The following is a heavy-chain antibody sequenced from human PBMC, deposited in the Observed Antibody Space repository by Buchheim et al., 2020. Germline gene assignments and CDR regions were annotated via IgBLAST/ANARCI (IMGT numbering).Heavy chain of an antibody. V-gene: IGHV3-33*01. CDR3: ARDVSVDWLDV. Sequence: QVQLVESGGGVVQPGSSLRLSCAASGFTFTNYAMHWVRQAPGKGLEWVAVIWYDGSVKNYADSVKGRFTISRDNAKKTWGLQMDNLRAEDTAVFYCARDVSVDWLDVWGQGAT. CDR2: IWYDGSVK. D-gene: IGHD3-9*01. CDR1: GFTFTNYA. J-gene: IGHJ6*02.